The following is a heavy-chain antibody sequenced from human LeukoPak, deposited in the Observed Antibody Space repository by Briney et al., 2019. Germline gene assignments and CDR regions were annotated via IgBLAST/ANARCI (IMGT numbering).Heavy chain of an antibody. Sequence: PGGSLRLSCAASGFTFSSYWMNWVRQAPGKGLEWVSYISSSGSTIYYADSVKGRFTISRDNAKNSLYLQMNSLRAEDTAVYYCAELGITMIGGVWGKETTVTISS. J-gene: IGHJ6*04. V-gene: IGHV3-48*04. CDR1: GFTFSSYW. CDR3: AELGITMIGGV. CDR2: ISSSGSTI. D-gene: IGHD3-10*02.